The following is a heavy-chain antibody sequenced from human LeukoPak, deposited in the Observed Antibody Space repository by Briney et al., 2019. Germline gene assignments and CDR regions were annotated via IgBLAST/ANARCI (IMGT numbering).Heavy chain of an antibody. J-gene: IGHJ4*02. Sequence: SETLSLTCSVSGGPISSSNYYWGWIRQPPGKGLEWIGSIYYCGSPYYNPSLKSRVTISVDTATNQFSLKLSSVTAADTAVYYCARIDTSAYYRDYWGQGTLVTVSS. CDR2: IYYCGSP. CDR1: GGPISSSNYY. V-gene: IGHV4-39*01. CDR3: ARIDTSAYYRDY. D-gene: IGHD3-22*01.